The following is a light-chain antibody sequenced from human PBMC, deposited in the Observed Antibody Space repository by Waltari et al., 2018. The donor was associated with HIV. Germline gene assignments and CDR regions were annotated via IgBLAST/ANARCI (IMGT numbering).Light chain of an antibody. CDR1: QGINNY. CDR2: AAS. V-gene: IGKV1-27*01. J-gene: IGKJ1*01. Sequence: DIQMTQSPSSLSASVGDSVTITCRASQGINNYLDWYQQKPGRAPHLLISAASTLQSGVPSRFSGSGSGTDFTLTISSLQPEDVATYYCQKYDSPPWTFGQGTKVEIK. CDR3: QKYDSPPWT.